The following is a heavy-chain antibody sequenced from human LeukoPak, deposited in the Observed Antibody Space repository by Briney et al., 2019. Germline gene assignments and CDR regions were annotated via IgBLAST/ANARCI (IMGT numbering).Heavy chain of an antibody. J-gene: IGHJ4*02. D-gene: IGHD3-22*01. V-gene: IGHV4-59*12. CDR1: GGSINRYY. CDR2: IYYSGST. CDR3: ARDQNRYYDSSGYVDY. Sequence: SETLSLTCTVSGGSINRYYWSWIRQPPGKGLEWIGYIYYSGSTYYNPSLKSRVTISVDTSKNQFSLKLSSVTAADTAVYYCARDQNRYYDSSGYVDYWGQGTLVTVSS.